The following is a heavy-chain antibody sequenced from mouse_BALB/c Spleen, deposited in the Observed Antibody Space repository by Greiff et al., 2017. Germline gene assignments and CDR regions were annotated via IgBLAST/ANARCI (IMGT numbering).Heavy chain of an antibody. CDR1: GFNIKDYY. J-gene: IGHJ2*01. Sequence: VQLQQSGAELVRSGASVKLSCTASGFNIKDYYMHWVKQRPEQGLEWIGWIDPENGDTEYAPKFQGKATMTADKSSNTAYMQLSSLTSEDSAVYFCARSGMDGNYFDYWGQGTTLTVSS. CDR3: ARSGMDGNYFDY. V-gene: IGHV14-4*02. D-gene: IGHD2-1*01. CDR2: IDPENGDT.